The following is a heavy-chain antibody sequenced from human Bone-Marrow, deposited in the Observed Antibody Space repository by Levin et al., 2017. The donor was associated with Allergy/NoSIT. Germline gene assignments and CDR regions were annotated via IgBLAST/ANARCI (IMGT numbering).Heavy chain of an antibody. CDR2: IYHSGNT. D-gene: IGHD3-22*01. Sequence: SQTLSLPCVVSGYSISSNCYWGWIRQPPGKGLEWIGNIYHSGNTFYNPSLRSRVTISVDTSKNKFSLKLNSVTAADTAVYYCARDCGDLIENWFDSWGQGTLVTVSS. J-gene: IGHJ5*01. CDR1: GYSISSNCY. CDR3: ARDCGDLIENWFDS. V-gene: IGHV4-38-2*02.